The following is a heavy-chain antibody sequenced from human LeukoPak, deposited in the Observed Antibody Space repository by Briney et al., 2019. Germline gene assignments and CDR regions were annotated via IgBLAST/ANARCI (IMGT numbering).Heavy chain of an antibody. J-gene: IGHJ4*02. D-gene: IGHD6-13*01. CDR1: GGSVTNTRYY. CDR3: ARDSRISAAGRGLYYFDY. V-gene: IGHV4-39*07. Sequence: SETLSLTCTVSGGSVTNTRYYWGWIRQPPGKGLEWIGTIYYTGDTYYNPSLKSRVTISVDTSNDQFSLELTSVTAADTAVYYCARDSRISAAGRGLYYFDYWGQGTLVTVSS. CDR2: IYYTGDT.